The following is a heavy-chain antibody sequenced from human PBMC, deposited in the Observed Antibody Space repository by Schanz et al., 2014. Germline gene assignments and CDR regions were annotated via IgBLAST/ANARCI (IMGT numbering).Heavy chain of an antibody. J-gene: IGHJ4*02. V-gene: IGHV3-7*01. CDR2: IKQDGSER. CDR3: ERLQSPHQPFDY. Sequence: EVQLVESGGGLVQPGGSLRLSCAASGFTFSSYWMSWVRQAPGKGLEWVANIKQDGSERYYVDSVKGRFTISRDNAKNSLYLQMNSLRAENTAVYYCERLQSPHQPFDYWDQGTLVTVSS. D-gene: IGHD2-2*01. CDR1: GFTFSSYW.